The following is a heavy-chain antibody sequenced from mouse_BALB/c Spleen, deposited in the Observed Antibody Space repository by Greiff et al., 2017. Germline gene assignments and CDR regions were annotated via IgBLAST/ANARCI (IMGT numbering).Heavy chain of an antibody. CDR2: ISSGGST. J-gene: IGHJ2*01. CDR3: AGGHPIYYYGSSYYFDY. D-gene: IGHD1-1*01. CDR1: GFTFSSYA. Sequence: EVHLVESGGGLVKPGGSLKLSCAASGFTFSSYAMSWVRQTPEKRLEWVASISSGGSTYYPDSVKGRFTISRDNARNILYLQMSSLRSEDTAMYYCAGGHPIYYYGSSYYFDYWGQGTTLTVSS. V-gene: IGHV5-6-5*01.